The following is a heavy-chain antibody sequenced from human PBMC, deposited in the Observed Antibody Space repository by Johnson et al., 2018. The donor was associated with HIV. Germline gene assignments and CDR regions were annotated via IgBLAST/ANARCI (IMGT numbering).Heavy chain of an antibody. V-gene: IGHV3-20*04. Sequence: VQLVESGGGVVQPGGSLRLSCAASGFTFDDYGMSWVRQAPGKGLEWVSGINWNGGSTGYADSVKGRFTISRDNAKNSLYLQMNSLRAEDTAVYYCAKGLGSSDAFDIWGQGTMVTVSS. CDR1: GFTFDDYG. D-gene: IGHD3-16*01. CDR3: AKGLGSSDAFDI. CDR2: INWNGGST. J-gene: IGHJ3*02.